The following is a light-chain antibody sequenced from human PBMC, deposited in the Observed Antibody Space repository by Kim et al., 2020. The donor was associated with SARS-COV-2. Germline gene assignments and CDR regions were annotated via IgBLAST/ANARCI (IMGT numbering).Light chain of an antibody. V-gene: IGKV1-39*01. J-gene: IGKJ3*01. CDR2: AAS. CDR1: QNINSH. CDR3: QQTYMSPFA. Sequence: DIQMTKSPSSLSASVGDRVTITCRTSQNINSHLNWYHQKPGRAPKLLIYAASTLQGGVPSRFSGSGSETDFTLTISSLQPADFATYFCQQTYMSPFAFGPGTKVDIK.